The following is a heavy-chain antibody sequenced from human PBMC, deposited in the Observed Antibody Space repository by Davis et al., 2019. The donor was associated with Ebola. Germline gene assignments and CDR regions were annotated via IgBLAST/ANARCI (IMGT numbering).Heavy chain of an antibody. V-gene: IGHV4-59*01. CDR1: GGSISSYY. D-gene: IGHD6-13*01. CDR2: IYYSGST. Sequence: GSLRLSCTVSGGSISSYYWSWIRQPPGKGLEWIGYIYYSGSTNYNPSLKSRATISVDTSKNQFSLKLSSVTAADTAVYYCARVQQQLFLEPWGQGTLVTVSS. J-gene: IGHJ5*02. CDR3: ARVQQQLFLEP.